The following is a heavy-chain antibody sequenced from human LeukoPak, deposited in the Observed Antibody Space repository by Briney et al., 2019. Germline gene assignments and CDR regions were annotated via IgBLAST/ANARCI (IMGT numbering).Heavy chain of an antibody. J-gene: IGHJ1*01. V-gene: IGHV3-74*01. CDR2: IKSDGST. D-gene: IGHD3-22*01. CDR3: ARAPSEIGGYYPEYFRH. CDR1: GFTFSSYW. Sequence: GGSLRLPCAASGFTFSSYWMHWVRQAPGKGLVWVSRIKSDGSTNYADSVKGRFTISRDNAKNTVSLQMNSLRAEDTGVYYCARAPSEIGGYYPEYFRHWGQGTLVTVSS.